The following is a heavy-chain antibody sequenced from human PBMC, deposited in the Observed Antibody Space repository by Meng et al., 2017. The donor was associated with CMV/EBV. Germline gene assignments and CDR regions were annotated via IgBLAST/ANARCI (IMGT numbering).Heavy chain of an antibody. D-gene: IGHD2-2*01. V-gene: IGHV4-30-4*08. CDR2: IYYSGST. J-gene: IGHJ4*02. CDR1: GGFIRCGDYY. Sequence: AHLQESDPGLVHPSPLLSPTCAVAGGFIRCGDYYWRWIRQPPGKCLEWIEYIYYSGSTYYIPSLKSRVTISVDTSKNQFSLKLSAVTAADTALYSCVRVGSTSCYDYWGQGTLVTVSS. CDR3: VRVGSTSCYDY.